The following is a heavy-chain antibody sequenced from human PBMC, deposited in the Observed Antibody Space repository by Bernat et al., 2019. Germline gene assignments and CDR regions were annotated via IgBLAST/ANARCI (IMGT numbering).Heavy chain of an antibody. J-gene: IGHJ4*02. CDR3: ARGRSIAAYIDY. V-gene: IGHV3-33*01. D-gene: IGHD6-6*01. Sequence: QVQLVESGGGVVQPGRSLRLSCAASGFTFSSYGMHWVRQAPGKGLQWVAVIWYDGSNKYYEDSVKGRFSISRYNSKNALYLQMISLRAEDTAGYYWARGRSIAAYIDYWGQGSLVTVSS. CDR1: GFTFSSYG. CDR2: IWYDGSNK.